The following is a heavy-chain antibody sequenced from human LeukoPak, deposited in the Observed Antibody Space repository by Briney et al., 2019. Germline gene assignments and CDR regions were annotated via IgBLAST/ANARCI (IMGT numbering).Heavy chain of an antibody. CDR1: GFTFNSYS. CDR3: ARDAKYYYGSRTYFFFEY. CDR2: INHSGST. J-gene: IGHJ4*02. Sequence: GSLRLSCTASGFTFNSYSMNWIRQPPGKGLEWIGEINHSGSTNYNPSLKSRVTISVDTSKNQFSLKLSSITAADTAVYYCARDAKYYYGSRTYFFFEYWGQGTPLTVSS. V-gene: IGHV4-34*01. D-gene: IGHD3-10*01.